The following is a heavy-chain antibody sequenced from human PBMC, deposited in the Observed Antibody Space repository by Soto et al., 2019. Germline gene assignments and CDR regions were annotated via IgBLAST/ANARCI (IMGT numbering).Heavy chain of an antibody. V-gene: IGHV3-15*01. Sequence: EVKVVESGGDFVKPGGSLRLSCATSGFMFSRAWMSWVRQAPGKGLEWVGRIKSRSDGGSRDYAAPVKGRFNISRDDSTHIGYLKMDSLKVEDTAVYYCVEWWNDFWGQGNLVTVSS. D-gene: IGHD2-8*01. CDR1: GFMFSRAW. CDR2: IKSRSDGGSR. CDR3: VEWWNDF. J-gene: IGHJ4*02.